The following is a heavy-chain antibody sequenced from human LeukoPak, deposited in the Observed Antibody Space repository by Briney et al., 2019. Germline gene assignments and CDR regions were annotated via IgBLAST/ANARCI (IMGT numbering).Heavy chain of an antibody. V-gene: IGHV1-18*01. J-gene: IGHJ4*02. CDR3: ATGLLLFDY. CDR2: ISAYNGNT. CDR1: GYTFTSYG. Sequence: ASVKVSCKASGYTFTSYGISWVRQAPGQGLEWMGWISAYNGNTNYAQKFQGRVTMTEDTSTDTAYMELSSLRSEDTAVYYCATGLLLFDYWGQGTLVTVSS. D-gene: IGHD3-10*01.